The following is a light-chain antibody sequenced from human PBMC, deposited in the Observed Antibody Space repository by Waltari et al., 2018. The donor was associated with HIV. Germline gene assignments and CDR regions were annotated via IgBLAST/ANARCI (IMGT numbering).Light chain of an antibody. CDR3: CSYAGSSTLV. V-gene: IGLV2-23*02. J-gene: IGLJ2*01. Sequence: QSALTQPASVSGSPGQSLTISCTGTSSDVGGYTYVSWYQQHPGKAPQLMIYDVSKRPSGVSNRFSGSKSGNTASLTISGLQDEDEADYYCCSYAGSSTLVFGGGTKLTVL. CDR2: DVS. CDR1: SSDVGGYTY.